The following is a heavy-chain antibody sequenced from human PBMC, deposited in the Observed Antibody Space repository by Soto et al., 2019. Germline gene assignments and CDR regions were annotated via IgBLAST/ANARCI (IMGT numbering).Heavy chain of an antibody. CDR2: TNAGNGNK. Sequence: QVPLVQSGAEVKKPGASVKVSCQASGYTFTSYTLHWVRQAPGQGPEWMGWTNAGNGNKKYSQRFQGRLTITSDRSASTAYMELSSLNFEATAVYYCARGGGWVGDPSFDSWGQGTLVTVSS. V-gene: IGHV1-3*01. J-gene: IGHJ4*02. D-gene: IGHD3-10*01. CDR1: GYTFTSYT. CDR3: ARGGGWVGDPSFDS.